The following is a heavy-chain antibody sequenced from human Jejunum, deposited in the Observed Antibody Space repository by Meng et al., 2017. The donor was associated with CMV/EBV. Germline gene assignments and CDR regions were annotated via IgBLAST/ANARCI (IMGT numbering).Heavy chain of an antibody. CDR2: IGDTGATT. Sequence: SGFTFSSSAMSWVRQAPGKGLEWVSAIGDTGATTKYADSVKGRFTISRDNSENTLYLQMNSLRAEDTAVYYCAKRRIAAAGDFQDWGQGTLVTVSS. D-gene: IGHD6-13*01. J-gene: IGHJ1*01. CDR3: AKRRIAAAGDFQD. CDR1: GFTFSSSA. V-gene: IGHV3-23*01.